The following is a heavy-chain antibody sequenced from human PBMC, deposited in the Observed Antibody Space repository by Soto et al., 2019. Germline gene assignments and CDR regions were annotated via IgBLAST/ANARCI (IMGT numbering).Heavy chain of an antibody. CDR2: IYHSGST. CDR3: ASLGEFEISFDY. Sequence: AAETLSLTCAVSGGSISSSNWWSWVRQPPGKGLEWIGEIYHSGSTNYNPSLKSRVTISVDKSKNQFSLKLSSVTAADTAVYYCASLGEFEISFDYWGQGTLVTVYS. J-gene: IGHJ4*02. CDR1: GGSISSSNW. V-gene: IGHV4-4*02. D-gene: IGHD3-10*01.